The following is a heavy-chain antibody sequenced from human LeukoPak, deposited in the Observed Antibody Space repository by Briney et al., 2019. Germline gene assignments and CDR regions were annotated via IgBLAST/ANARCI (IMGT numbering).Heavy chain of an antibody. CDR1: GFTFSSYS. V-gene: IGHV3-30*03. Sequence: GGSLRLSCAASGFTFSSYSMNWVRQAPGKGLEWVAVISYDGSNKYYADSVKGRFTISRDNSKNTLYLQMNSLRAEDTAVYYCSRGYCSSTSCYYFDYWGQGTLVTVSS. D-gene: IGHD2-2*01. CDR3: SRGYCSSTSCYYFDY. CDR2: ISYDGSNK. J-gene: IGHJ4*02.